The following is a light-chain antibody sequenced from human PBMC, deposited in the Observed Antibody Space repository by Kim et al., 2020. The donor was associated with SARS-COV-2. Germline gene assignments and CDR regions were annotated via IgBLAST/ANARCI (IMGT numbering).Light chain of an antibody. CDR2: ETT. Sequence: QAVVTQEPSLTVSPGGTVTLTCGSSTGAVTSGHYPYWFQQKPGQAPRTLIYETTNKHSWTPARFSGSLVGGKAALTLSGAQPEDEAEYYCLLSYSDARMFGGGTQLTVL. V-gene: IGLV7-46*01. CDR3: LLSYSDARM. J-gene: IGLJ3*02. CDR1: TGAVTSGHY.